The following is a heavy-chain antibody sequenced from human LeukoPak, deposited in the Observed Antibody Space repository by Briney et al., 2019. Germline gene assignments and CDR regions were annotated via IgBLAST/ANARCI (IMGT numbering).Heavy chain of an antibody. Sequence: PSETLSLTCAVYGGSFSGYYWSWIRQPPGKGLEWIGEINHSGSTNYNPSLKSRVTISVDTSKNQFSLKLSSVTAADTAVYYRARGLGDCSSTSCYRRHYYYGMDVWGQGTTVTVSS. CDR3: ARGLGDCSSTSCYRRHYYYGMDV. J-gene: IGHJ6*02. V-gene: IGHV4-34*01. D-gene: IGHD2-2*02. CDR1: GGSFSGYY. CDR2: INHSGST.